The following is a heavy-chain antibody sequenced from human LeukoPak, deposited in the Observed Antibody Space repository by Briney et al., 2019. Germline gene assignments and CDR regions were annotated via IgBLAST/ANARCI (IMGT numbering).Heavy chain of an antibody. V-gene: IGHV3-53*01. CDR3: ARVLSGRGSLYDYYYYMDV. J-gene: IGHJ6*03. CDR2: TYSNGRT. CDR1: GFTFSSYS. D-gene: IGHD3-10*01. Sequence: GGSLRLSCAASGFTFSSYSMNWVRQAPGKGLEWVSATYSNGRTYYADSVKGRFTISRDISKNTLYLQMNSLRAEDTAVYYCARVLSGRGSLYDYYYYMDVWGKGTTVTISS.